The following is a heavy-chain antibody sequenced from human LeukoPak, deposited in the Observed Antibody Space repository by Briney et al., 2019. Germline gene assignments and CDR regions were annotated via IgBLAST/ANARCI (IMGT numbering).Heavy chain of an antibody. CDR3: ARCRFVADFGVVITGYYYGMDV. J-gene: IGHJ6*02. D-gene: IGHD3-3*01. CDR2: IVVGSGNT. V-gene: IGHV1-58*01. Sequence: VASVKVSCKASGFTFTSSAVQWVRQAREQRLEWIGWIVVGSGNTNYAQKFQGRVTITADESTSTAYMELSSLRSEDTAVYYCARCRFVADFGVVITGYYYGMDVWGQGTTVTVSS. CDR1: GFTFTSSA.